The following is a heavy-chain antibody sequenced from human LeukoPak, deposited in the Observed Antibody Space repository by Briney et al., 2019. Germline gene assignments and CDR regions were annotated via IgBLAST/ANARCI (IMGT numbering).Heavy chain of an antibody. V-gene: IGHV3-7*01. CDR3: VRGLGYGYGDGDY. Sequence: GGSLRLSCAASGFTFSSYWMSWVRQARGKGLEWVANIQQDGSEKYYVDSVRGRFTISRDNAKNSLYLQMNSLRVEDTAVYYCVRGLGYGYGDGDYWGQGTLVTVSS. CDR1: GFTFSSYW. D-gene: IGHD5-18*01. CDR2: IQQDGSEK. J-gene: IGHJ4*02.